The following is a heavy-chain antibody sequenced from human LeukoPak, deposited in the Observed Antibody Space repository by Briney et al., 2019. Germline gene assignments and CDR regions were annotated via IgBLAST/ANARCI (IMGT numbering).Heavy chain of an antibody. Sequence: GASVKVTCKTDGRTFNTYDISWVRQPPGQGLEWMGWITAKKSKTIYAEKLQDRVTMSKDTSTSTAYMELRSLTSDDTAVYYCARFWTGYLPDYWGQGTLVTVSS. CDR3: ARFWTGYLPDY. CDR2: ITAKKSKT. D-gene: IGHD3/OR15-3a*01. V-gene: IGHV1-18*01. CDR1: GRTFNTYD. J-gene: IGHJ4*02.